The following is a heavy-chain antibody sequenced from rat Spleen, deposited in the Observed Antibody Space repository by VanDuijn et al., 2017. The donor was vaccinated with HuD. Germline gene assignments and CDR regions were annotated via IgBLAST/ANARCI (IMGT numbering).Heavy chain of an antibody. CDR2: ISYDGGNT. J-gene: IGHJ4*01. CDR3: ARVDAYYRTMDA. Sequence: EVQLVESGGGLVQPGRSMKLSCAASGFTFSSFAMAWVRQAPTKGLEWVASISYDGGNTYHRDSVKGRFTIFRDNAKSTLYLQMDSLRSEETATYYCARVDAYYRTMDAWGQGASVTVSS. CDR1: GFTFSSFA. D-gene: IGHD1-12*03. V-gene: IGHV5S11*01.